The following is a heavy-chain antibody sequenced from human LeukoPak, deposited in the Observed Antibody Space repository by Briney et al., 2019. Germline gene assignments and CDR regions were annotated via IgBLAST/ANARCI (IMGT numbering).Heavy chain of an antibody. CDR1: GFTFSSYS. D-gene: IGHD6-13*01. CDR2: ISSSSTI. V-gene: IGHV3-48*01. Sequence: GVSLRLSCAASGFTFSSYSMNWVRQAPGKGLEWVSYISSSSTIYYADSVKGRFTISRDNAKNSLYLQMNSLRAEDTAVYYCARGIAAAEASDYWGQGTLVTVSS. CDR3: ARGIAAAEASDY. J-gene: IGHJ4*02.